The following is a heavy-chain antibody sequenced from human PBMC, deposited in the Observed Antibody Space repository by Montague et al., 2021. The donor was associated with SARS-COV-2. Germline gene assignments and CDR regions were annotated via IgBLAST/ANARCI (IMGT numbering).Heavy chain of an antibody. Sequence: SETLSLTCAVHGGSFSTYSWNWIRQPPGKGLEWIGEIHHGGSTNYNPSLKSRVTISADTSKNQFSLKLTSVAAADKAVYYCARLGDGVVPSPILGVGPYYSYYYLDVWGKGTRVTVSS. CDR3: ARLGDGVVPSPILGVGPYYSYYYLDV. CDR1: GGSFSTYS. V-gene: IGHV4-34*01. D-gene: IGHD3-10*01. J-gene: IGHJ6*03. CDR2: IHHGGST.